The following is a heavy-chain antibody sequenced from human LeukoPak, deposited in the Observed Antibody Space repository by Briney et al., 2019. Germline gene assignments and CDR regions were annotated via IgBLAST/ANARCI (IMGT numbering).Heavy chain of an antibody. J-gene: IGHJ4*02. D-gene: IGHD6-19*01. Sequence: GASVRVSCKASGYTFTSYDINWVRQATGQGLEWMGWMNPNSGNTGYAQKFQGRVTMTRNTSIRTAYMELSSLRSEDTAMYYCARGNGWLVWEGNYYCDYWGQGTLVTVSS. V-gene: IGHV1-8*01. CDR1: GYTFTSYD. CDR3: ARGNGWLVWEGNYYCDY. CDR2: MNPNSGNT.